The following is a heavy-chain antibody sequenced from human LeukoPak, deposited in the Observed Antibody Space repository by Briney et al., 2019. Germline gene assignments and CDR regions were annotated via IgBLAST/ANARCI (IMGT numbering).Heavy chain of an antibody. D-gene: IGHD3-22*01. CDR2: ISYDGSNK. CDR3: AKTMKYYYGMDV. CDR1: GFTFSSYG. V-gene: IGHV3-30*18. J-gene: IGHJ6*02. Sequence: PGGSLRLSCAASGFTFSSYGMHWVRQAPGKGLEWVAVISYDGSNKYYADSVKGRFTISRDNSKNTLYLQMNSLRAEDTAVYYCAKTMKYYYGMDVWGQGTTVTVSS.